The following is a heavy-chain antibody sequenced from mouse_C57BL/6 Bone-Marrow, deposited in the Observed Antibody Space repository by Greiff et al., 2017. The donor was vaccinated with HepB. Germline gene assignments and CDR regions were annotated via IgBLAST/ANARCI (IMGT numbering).Heavy chain of an antibody. D-gene: IGHD1-1*01. Sequence: QVQLKQSGPELVKPGASVKISCKASGYAFSSSWMNWVKQRPGKGLEWIGRIYPGDGDTNYNGKFKGKATLTADKSSSTAYMQLSSLTSEDSAVYFCARSRTLLRFYWYFDVWGTGTTVTVSS. J-gene: IGHJ1*03. CDR1: GYAFSSSW. CDR2: IYPGDGDT. CDR3: ARSRTLLRFYWYFDV. V-gene: IGHV1-82*01.